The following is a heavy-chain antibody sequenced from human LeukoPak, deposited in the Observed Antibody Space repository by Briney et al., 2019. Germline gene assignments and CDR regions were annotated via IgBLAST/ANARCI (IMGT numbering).Heavy chain of an antibody. Sequence: SETLSLTCTDPGGSISSGGYYWSWIRQHPGKGMEWIGYIYYSGSTYYNPSLKSRVTISVDTSKNQFPLKLSSVTAADTAVYYCASRGTIFAYIDIWGQGTMVTVSS. V-gene: IGHV4-31*03. J-gene: IGHJ3*02. D-gene: IGHD3-3*01. CDR3: ASRGTIFAYIDI. CDR2: IYYSGST. CDR1: GGSISSGGYY.